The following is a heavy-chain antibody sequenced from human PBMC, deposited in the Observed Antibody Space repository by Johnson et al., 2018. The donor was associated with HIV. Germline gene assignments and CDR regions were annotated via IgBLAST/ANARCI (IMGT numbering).Heavy chain of an antibody. CDR2: IYSGGST. V-gene: IGHV3-66*01. Sequence: VQLVESGGGVVQPGRSLRLSCAASGFTVSSNYMSWVRQAPGKGLEWVSVIYSGGSTYYAASVTGRFTISRDNSKNTLYLQMNSLRAEDTAVYYCAKKALGDVDAFDIWGQGTMVTVSS. CDR1: GFTVSSNY. J-gene: IGHJ3*02. D-gene: IGHD2-21*02. CDR3: AKKALGDVDAFDI.